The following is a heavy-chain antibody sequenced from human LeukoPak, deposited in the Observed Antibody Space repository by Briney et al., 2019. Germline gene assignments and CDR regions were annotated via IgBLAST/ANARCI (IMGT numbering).Heavy chain of an antibody. Sequence: PSETLSLTCAVYGGSFSTYYWSWIRQSPGKGLECIAEINHRGDTNYNPSVKSRVTISVDTSKSQFSLKVSSLTAADTAVYYCARGPTISETGYFDYWGQGTLVTVSS. CDR2: INHRGDT. D-gene: IGHD1-1*01. CDR3: ARGPTISETGYFDY. V-gene: IGHV4-34*01. CDR1: GGSFSTYY. J-gene: IGHJ4*03.